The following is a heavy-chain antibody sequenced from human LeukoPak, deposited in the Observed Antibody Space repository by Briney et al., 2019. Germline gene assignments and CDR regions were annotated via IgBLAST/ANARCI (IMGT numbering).Heavy chain of an antibody. V-gene: IGHV1-18*01. J-gene: IGHJ4*02. Sequence: ASVKVSCTASGYTFTIYGISWVRQAPGQGLEWMGWISAYNGNTNYAQKLQGRVTMTTDTSTSTAYMELRSLRSDDTAVYYCARDYYDSSGYYYTDYWGQGTLVTVSS. CDR3: ARDYYDSSGYYYTDY. CDR2: ISAYNGNT. D-gene: IGHD3-22*01. CDR1: GYTFTIYG.